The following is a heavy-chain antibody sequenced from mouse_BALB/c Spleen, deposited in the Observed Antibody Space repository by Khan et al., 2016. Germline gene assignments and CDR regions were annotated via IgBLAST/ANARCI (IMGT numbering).Heavy chain of an antibody. CDR3: AEDYYGSNCFAY. V-gene: IGHV9-3*02. Sequence: QIQLVQSGPELKKPGETVKISCKASGYTFTNYGMNWVKQAPGKGLKWMGWINTNTGEPTYAEEFKGRFAFSLETSASTAYLQINNLKNEDTATYFCAEDYYGSNCFAYWCQGTLVTVSA. CDR1: GYTFTNYG. D-gene: IGHD1-1*01. CDR2: INTNTGEP. J-gene: IGHJ3*01.